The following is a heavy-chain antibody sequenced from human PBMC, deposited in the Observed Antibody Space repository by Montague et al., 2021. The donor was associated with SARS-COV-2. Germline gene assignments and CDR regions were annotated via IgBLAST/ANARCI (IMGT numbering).Heavy chain of an antibody. V-gene: IGHV6-1*01. J-gene: IGHJ4*02. CDR1: GDSVSSHSAA. CDR3: AREGTVPGPRGIYFDD. Sequence: CAISGDSVSSHSAAWNWIRQSPSGGLEWLGRTYYGSKWYTDYAPSVKTRITITPDTSNNQFSLHLNSVTPGDTAVYYCAREGTVPGPRGIYFDDWGQGTLVTVSS. CDR2: TYYGSKWYT. D-gene: IGHD1-1*01.